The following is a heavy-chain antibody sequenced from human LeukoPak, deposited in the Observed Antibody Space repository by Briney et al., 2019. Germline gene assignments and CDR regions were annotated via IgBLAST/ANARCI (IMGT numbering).Heavy chain of an antibody. CDR1: GYSLSELT. CDR2: FDPGMAET. V-gene: IGHV1-24*01. D-gene: IGHD5-18*01. CDR3: APGHGYGLLDY. J-gene: IGHJ4*02. Sequence: ASVKVSCKFSGYSLSELTMHWLRHAPGKGLAWMGGFDPGMAETIYAEKFQGRITMTEDTSTDTAYMELSSLRSEDTAVYYCAPGHGYGLLDYWGQGTLVTVSS.